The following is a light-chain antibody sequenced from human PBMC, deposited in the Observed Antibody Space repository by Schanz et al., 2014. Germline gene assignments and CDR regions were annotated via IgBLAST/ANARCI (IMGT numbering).Light chain of an antibody. CDR3: QHYSMSPL. CDR1: QSVSSY. CDR2: DAS. Sequence: EIVLTQSPGTLSLSPGERATLSCRASQSVSSYLAWYQQKPGQAPRLLIYDASNRATGIPARFSGSGSGTDFTLTISSLEPEDFAVYYCQHYSMSPLFGQGTKVEIK. J-gene: IGKJ1*01. V-gene: IGKV3-11*01.